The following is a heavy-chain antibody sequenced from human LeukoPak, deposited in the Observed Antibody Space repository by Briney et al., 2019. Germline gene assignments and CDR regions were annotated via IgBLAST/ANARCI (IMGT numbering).Heavy chain of an antibody. CDR2: IRATAGTT. V-gene: IGHV3-23*01. CDR1: GFTFSSYA. Sequence: GGSLRLSCAASGFTFSSYAMSWVRQAPGKGLEWVSTIRATAGTTYYEDSVKGRFTISRDNSKNTQWLQMNSLRVEDTAVYYCTKGGYTTYFDYWGQGTLVTVSS. J-gene: IGHJ4*02. CDR3: TKGGYTTYFDY. D-gene: IGHD6-13*01.